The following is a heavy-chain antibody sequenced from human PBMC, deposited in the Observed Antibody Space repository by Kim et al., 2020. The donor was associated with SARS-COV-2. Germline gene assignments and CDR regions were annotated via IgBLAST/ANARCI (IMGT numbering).Heavy chain of an antibody. CDR2: ISAYNGNT. Sequence: ASVKVSCKASGYTFTSYGISWVRQAPGQGLEWMGWISAYNGNTNYAQKLQGRVTMTTDTSTSTAYMELRSLRSDDTAVYYCASLAPGGGWDKYYFDYWGQGTLVTVSS. J-gene: IGHJ4*02. CDR1: GYTFTSYG. V-gene: IGHV1-18*01. CDR3: ASLAPGGGWDKYYFDY. D-gene: IGHD6-19*01.